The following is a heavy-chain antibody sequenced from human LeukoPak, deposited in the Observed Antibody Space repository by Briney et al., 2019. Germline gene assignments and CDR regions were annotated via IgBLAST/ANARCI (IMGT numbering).Heavy chain of an antibody. Sequence: SETLSLTCTVSGGSISSGGYYWSWIRQHPGKGLEWIGYIYYSGSTYYNPSLKSRVTISVDTSKNQFSLKLSSVTAADTAVYYCARGGYDSSGYGDYWGQGTLVTVSS. CDR1: GGSISSGGYY. J-gene: IGHJ4*02. D-gene: IGHD3-22*01. V-gene: IGHV4-31*03. CDR2: IYYSGST. CDR3: ARGGYDSSGYGDY.